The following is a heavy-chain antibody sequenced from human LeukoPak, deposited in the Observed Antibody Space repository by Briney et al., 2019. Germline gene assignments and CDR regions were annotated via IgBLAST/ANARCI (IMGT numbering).Heavy chain of an antibody. CDR2: ISDYNGNT. Sequence: ASVKVSCKASGYTFTSYGISWVRQAPAQGVEGMGWISDYNGNTNYAQKLQGRVTMTTDTSTSTAYMQLRSLRSDDTAVYYCARDSPHYSYYYGMDVWGQGTTVTVSS. CDR3: ARDSPHYSYYYGMDV. J-gene: IGHJ6*02. V-gene: IGHV1-18*01. CDR1: GYTFTSYG.